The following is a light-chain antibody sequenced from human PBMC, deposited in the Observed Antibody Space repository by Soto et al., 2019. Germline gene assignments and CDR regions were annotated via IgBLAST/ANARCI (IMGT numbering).Light chain of an antibody. CDR1: QNINNF. V-gene: IGKV1-39*01. CDR3: QQTFSFPLT. CDR2: TAS. J-gene: IGKJ3*01. Sequence: DIQMTQSPASLSASVGHRVTITCRASQNINNFLHWYQQKPGKAPSLLIYTASTLQTGVPSRFSGSGSGTDFTLTISDLQPEDFATYFCQQTFSFPLTFGPGTRWISN.